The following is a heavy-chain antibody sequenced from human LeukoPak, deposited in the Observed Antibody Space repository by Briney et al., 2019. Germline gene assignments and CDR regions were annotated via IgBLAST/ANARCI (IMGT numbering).Heavy chain of an antibody. CDR3: ARGSAVGAFDI. V-gene: IGHV3-30-3*01. CDR2: ISYDGSNK. CDR1: GFTFSSYA. J-gene: IGHJ3*02. Sequence: GRSLRLSCAASGFTFSSYAMHWVRQAPGKGLEWVAVISYDGSNKYYADSVKGRFTISRDNFKNTLYLQMNSLRAEDTAVYYCARGSAVGAFDIWGQGTMVTVSS. D-gene: IGHD6-19*01.